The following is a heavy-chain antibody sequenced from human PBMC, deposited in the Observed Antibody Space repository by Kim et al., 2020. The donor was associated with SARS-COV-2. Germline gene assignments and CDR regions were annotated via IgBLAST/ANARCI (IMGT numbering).Heavy chain of an antibody. V-gene: IGHV3-30*18. D-gene: IGHD6-6*01. CDR2: ISYDGSNK. CDR1: GFTFSSYG. CDR3: AKDLSNTMQLVGRYGMDV. Sequence: GGSLRLSCAASGFTFSSYGMHWVRQAPGKGLEWVAVISYDGSNKYYADSVKGRFTISRDNSKNTLYLQMNSLRAEDTAVYYCAKDLSNTMQLVGRYGMDVGGQGTTVTVSS. J-gene: IGHJ6*02.